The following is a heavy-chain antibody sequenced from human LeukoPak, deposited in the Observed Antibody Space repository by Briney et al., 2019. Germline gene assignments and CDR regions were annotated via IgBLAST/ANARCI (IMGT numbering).Heavy chain of an antibody. CDR3: ARVLVLRGSYYLDY. V-gene: IGHV1-18*01. CDR1: GYTFTSYG. Sequence: GASVKVSGKASGYTFTSYGISWVRQAPGQGLEWMGWISAYNGNTNYAQKLQGRVTMTTDTSTSTAYMELRSLRSDDTAVYYCARVLVLRGSYYLDYWGQGTLVTVSS. J-gene: IGHJ4*02. CDR2: ISAYNGNT. D-gene: IGHD1-26*01.